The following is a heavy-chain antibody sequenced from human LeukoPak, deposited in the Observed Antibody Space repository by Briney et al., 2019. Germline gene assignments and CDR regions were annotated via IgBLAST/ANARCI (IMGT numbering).Heavy chain of an antibody. CDR3: AREGGIAARPYYYYYGMDV. Sequence: PGGSLRLSCAASGFTFSDYYMSWIRQAPGKGLEWVSYISSSGSTIYYADSVKGRFTISRDNAKNSLYLQTNSLRAEDTAVYYCAREGGIAARPYYYYYGMDVWGQGTTVTVSS. CDR1: GFTFSDYY. D-gene: IGHD6-6*01. CDR2: ISSSGSTI. V-gene: IGHV3-11*01. J-gene: IGHJ6*02.